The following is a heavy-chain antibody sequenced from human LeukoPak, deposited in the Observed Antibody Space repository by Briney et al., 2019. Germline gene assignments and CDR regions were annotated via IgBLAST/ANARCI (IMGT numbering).Heavy chain of an antibody. Sequence: ASVKVSCKASGGTFSSYAISWVRKAPGQGLEWMGGIIPIFGTANYAQKFQGRVTITADESTSTAYMELSSLRSEDTAVYYCARVVTTHDAFDIWGQGTMVTVSS. D-gene: IGHD1-1*01. V-gene: IGHV1-69*13. J-gene: IGHJ3*02. CDR1: GGTFSSYA. CDR2: IIPIFGTA. CDR3: ARVVTTHDAFDI.